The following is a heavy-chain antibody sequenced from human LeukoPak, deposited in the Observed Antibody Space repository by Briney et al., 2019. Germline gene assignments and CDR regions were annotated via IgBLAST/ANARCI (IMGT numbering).Heavy chain of an antibody. CDR2: ISWNSGSI. D-gene: IGHD3-16*02. Sequence: GGSLTLSCAASGFTFDNYAMHWFRQAPGEGLEWVSGISWNSGSIGYADSVKGRFTISRDNAKNSLYLQMNSLRAEDTALYYCAKGVTFGGVIASFDYWGQGTLVTVSS. V-gene: IGHV3-9*01. J-gene: IGHJ4*02. CDR3: AKGVTFGGVIASFDY. CDR1: GFTFDNYA.